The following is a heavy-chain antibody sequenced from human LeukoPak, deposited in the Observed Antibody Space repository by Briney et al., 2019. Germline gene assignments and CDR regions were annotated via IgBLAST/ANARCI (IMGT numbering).Heavy chain of an antibody. CDR3: ARGGIAVAGISY. D-gene: IGHD6-19*01. CDR2: INAGNGNT. CDR1: GYTFTSYA. V-gene: IGHV1-3*01. J-gene: IGHJ4*02. Sequence: ASVKASCKASGYTFTSYAMHWVRQAPGQRLEWMGWINAGNGNTKYSQKFQGRVTITRDTSASTAYMELSSLRSEDTAVYYCARGGIAVAGISYWGQGTLVTVSS.